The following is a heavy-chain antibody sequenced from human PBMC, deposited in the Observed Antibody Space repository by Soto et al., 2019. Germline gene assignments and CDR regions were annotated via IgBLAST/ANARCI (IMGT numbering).Heavy chain of an antibody. V-gene: IGHV3-23*01. CDR2: ISGGGDNT. CDR1: GFTFSNYA. Sequence: EVQLLDSGGGLVQPGGSLRLSCEASGFTFSNYAMNWVRQAPGKGLEWVLGISGGGDNTYYADSVKGRFTISRDNYKNTVFLQMNSLRAEDTAVYYCAKERLARGFDYWGQGTLVTVPS. CDR3: AKERLARGFDY. J-gene: IGHJ4*02.